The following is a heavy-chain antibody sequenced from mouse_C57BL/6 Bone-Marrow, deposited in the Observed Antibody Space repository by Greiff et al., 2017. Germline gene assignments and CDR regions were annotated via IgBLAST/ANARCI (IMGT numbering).Heavy chain of an antibody. J-gene: IGHJ4*01. D-gene: IGHD2-5*01. CDR2: FHPYTDDT. Sequence: QVQLQQSGAELVKPGASVTMSCKASGYTFTTYPIEWMKQNHGTSLEWIGNFHPYTDDTKYNEKFKGKATLTVEQSSSTVSLELSRLTSDDSAVYYCARGRYSTNASDYWGQGTSVTVAS. CDR3: ARGRYSTNASDY. CDR1: GYTFTTYP. V-gene: IGHV1-47*01.